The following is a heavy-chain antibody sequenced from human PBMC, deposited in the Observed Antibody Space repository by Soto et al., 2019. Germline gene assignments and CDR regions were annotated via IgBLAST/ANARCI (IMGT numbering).Heavy chain of an antibody. CDR3: AREWDGDGYNSGWFDP. CDR1: GGSISSSSYY. J-gene: IGHJ5*02. D-gene: IGHD5-12*01. Sequence: SETLSLTCTVSGGSISSSSYYWGWIRQPPGKGLEWIGSIYYSGSTYYNPSLKSRVTISIATSKTQVSLKLSSVTAEDTAVYYCAREWDGDGYNSGWFDPWGQGTLVTVSS. V-gene: IGHV4-39*02. CDR2: IYYSGST.